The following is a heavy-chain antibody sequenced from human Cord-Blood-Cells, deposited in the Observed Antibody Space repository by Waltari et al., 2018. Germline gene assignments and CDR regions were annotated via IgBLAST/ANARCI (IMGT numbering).Heavy chain of an antibody. Sequence: EVLLVKSGGGLVKHGGPLRLSCAASGFTFSNAWMSWVRQGAGKGMEWVGLIKSKTDGETTDYAAPVKGRFTISRDDSKNTLYLQMNSLRTEDTAVYYCTTMAVATISPDYWGQGTLVTVSS. CDR2: IKSKTDGETT. CDR1: GFTFSNAW. J-gene: IGHJ4*02. V-gene: IGHV3-15*01. D-gene: IGHD5-12*01. CDR3: TTMAVATISPDY.